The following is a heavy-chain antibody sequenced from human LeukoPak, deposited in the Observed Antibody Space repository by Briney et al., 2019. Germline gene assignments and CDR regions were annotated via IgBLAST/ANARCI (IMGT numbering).Heavy chain of an antibody. D-gene: IGHD2-21*01. J-gene: IGHJ3*02. V-gene: IGHV4-39*07. Sequence: SETLSLTCPVSGGSISSSSYYWGWIRQPPGKGLEWIGSIYYSGSTYYNPSLKSRVTISVDTSKNQFSLKLSSVTAADTAVYYCARFIFDSAFDIWGQGTMVTVSS. CDR1: GGSISSSSYY. CDR2: IYYSGST. CDR3: ARFIFDSAFDI.